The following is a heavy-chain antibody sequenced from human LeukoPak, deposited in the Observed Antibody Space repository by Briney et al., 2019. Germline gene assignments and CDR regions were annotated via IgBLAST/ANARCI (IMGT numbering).Heavy chain of an antibody. V-gene: IGHV4-39*07. CDR3: ARDGSYCSGGSCYWSFSHYNWFDP. Sequence: SETLSLTCTVSGGSISTSSYYWGWVRQPPGKGLEWIGSIYYSGSTYYNPSLKSRVTISVDTSKNQFSLKLSSVTAADTAVYYCARDGSYCSGGSCYWSFSHYNWFDPWGQGTLVTVSS. J-gene: IGHJ5*02. CDR2: IYYSGST. CDR1: GGSISTSSYY. D-gene: IGHD2-15*01.